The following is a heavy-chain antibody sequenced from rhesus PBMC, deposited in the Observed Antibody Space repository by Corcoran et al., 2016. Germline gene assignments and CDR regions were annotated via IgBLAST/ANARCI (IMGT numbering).Heavy chain of an antibody. J-gene: IGHJ4*01. CDR2: ISGSGGRT. Sequence: QVQLQESGPGVVKPSETLSLTCAVSGGSISSNFWSWIRQPPGKGLECIGRISGSGGRTDYNPSLKSRVAISTDTSKNQFSLKLTSMTAADTAVYYCASGGYNFWTGYYLAYWGQGVLVTVSS. CDR3: ASGGYNFWTGYYLAY. D-gene: IGHD3-3*01. CDR1: GGSISSNF. V-gene: IGHV4-173*01.